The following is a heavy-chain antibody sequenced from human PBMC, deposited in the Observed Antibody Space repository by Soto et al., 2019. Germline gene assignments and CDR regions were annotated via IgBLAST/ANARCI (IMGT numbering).Heavy chain of an antibody. CDR2: IYYSGST. V-gene: IGHV4-31*03. D-gene: IGHD6-13*01. CDR1: GGSISSGGYY. J-gene: IGHJ4*02. Sequence: SETLSLTCTVSGGSISSGGYYWSWIRQHPGKGLEWIGYIYYSGSTYYNPSLKSRVTISVDTSKNQFSLKLSSVTAADTAVYYCARVSSRQQFALDYWGQGTLVTVS. CDR3: ARVSSRQQFALDY.